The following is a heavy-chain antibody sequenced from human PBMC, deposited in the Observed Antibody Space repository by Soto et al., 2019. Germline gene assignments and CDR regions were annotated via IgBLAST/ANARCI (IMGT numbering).Heavy chain of an antibody. CDR2: IYYSGST. D-gene: IGHD4-17*01. Sequence: SETLSLTCTVSGGSISSYYWSWIRQPPGKGLEWIGYIYYSGSTNYNPSLKSRVTISVDTSKNQFSLKLSSVTAADTAVYYCARAPSYDYGDSLDYWGQGTLVTVSS. CDR1: GGSISSYY. CDR3: ARAPSYDYGDSLDY. V-gene: IGHV4-59*01. J-gene: IGHJ4*02.